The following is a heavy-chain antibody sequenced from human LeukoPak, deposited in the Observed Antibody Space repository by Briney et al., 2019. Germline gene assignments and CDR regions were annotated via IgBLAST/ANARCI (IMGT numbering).Heavy chain of an antibody. CDR3: ARDQKGWFDP. Sequence: SETLSLTCTVSGGSISSYYWSWIRQPPGKGLEWIGYIYYSGSTNYNPSLKSRVTISVDTSKNQFSLKLSSVTAADTAVYYCARDQKGWFDPWGQGTLVTVSS. CDR1: GGSISSYY. V-gene: IGHV4-59*01. J-gene: IGHJ5*02. CDR2: IYYSGST.